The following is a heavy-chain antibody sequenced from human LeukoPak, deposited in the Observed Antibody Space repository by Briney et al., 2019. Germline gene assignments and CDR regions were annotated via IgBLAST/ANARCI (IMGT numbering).Heavy chain of an antibody. D-gene: IGHD3-3*01. CDR3: ARHVSSVGVAVVITLIDS. CDR2: IYSSGNT. V-gene: IGHV4-39*01. J-gene: IGHJ4*02. CDR1: GASLSSRTSY. Sequence: SETLSLTCSVSGASLSSRTSYWGWIRQPPGKGLEWLGTIYSSGNTYYNPSLKSRVTISRDTSKNQVSLKVNSVTAADTATYCCARHVSSVGVAVVITLIDSWGQGTLVSVSS.